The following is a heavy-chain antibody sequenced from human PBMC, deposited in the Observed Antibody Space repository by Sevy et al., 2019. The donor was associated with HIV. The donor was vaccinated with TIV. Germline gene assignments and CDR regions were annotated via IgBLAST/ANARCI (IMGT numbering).Heavy chain of an antibody. CDR2: IKSNTDGGTR. CDR3: TSGMGTSDFDY. J-gene: IGHJ4*02. V-gene: IGHV3-15*01. CDR1: GFTFSNAW. Sequence: GGSLRLSCVASGFTFSNAWMSCVRQAPGKGLEWVDRIKSNTDGGTREFAAPVKGRFAIARDDSKNTLSLQMDSLKTDDTAVYYCTSGMGTSDFDYWGQGVLVLVSS. D-gene: IGHD1-1*01.